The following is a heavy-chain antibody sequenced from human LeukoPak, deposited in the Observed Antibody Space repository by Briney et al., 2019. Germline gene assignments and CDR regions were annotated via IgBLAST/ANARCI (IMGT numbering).Heavy chain of an antibody. V-gene: IGHV4-59*01. CDR3: ARENLIVGATTAFDI. J-gene: IGHJ3*02. CDR2: IYYSGST. D-gene: IGHD1-26*01. CDR1: GGSISSYY. Sequence: SETLSLTCTVSGGSISSYYWSWIRQPPGKGLEWIGYIYYSGSTNYNPSLKSRVTISVDTSKNQFSLKLSSVTAADTAAYYCARENLIVGATTAFDIWGQGTMVTVSS.